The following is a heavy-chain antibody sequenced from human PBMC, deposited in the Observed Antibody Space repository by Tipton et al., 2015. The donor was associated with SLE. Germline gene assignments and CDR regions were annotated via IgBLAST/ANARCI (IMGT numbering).Heavy chain of an antibody. V-gene: IGHV4-39*07. CDR1: GGSISSSSYY. CDR3: VRALATRADYGAYINVVDS. D-gene: IGHD4-17*01. CDR2: IYYSGST. Sequence: TLSLTCTVSGGSISSSSYYWGWIRQPPGKGLEWIGSIYYSGSTYYNPSLKSRVTISVDTSKRQFSLKLTSATAADTAVYYCVRALATRADYGAYINVVDSWGQGILVTVSS. J-gene: IGHJ4*02.